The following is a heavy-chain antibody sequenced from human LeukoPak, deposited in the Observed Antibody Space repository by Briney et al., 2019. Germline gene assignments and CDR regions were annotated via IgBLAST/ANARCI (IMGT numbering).Heavy chain of an antibody. Sequence: SETLSLTCAAYGGSFSGYYWSWIRQPPGKGLEWIGEINHSGSTNYNPSLKSRVTISVDTSKNQFSLKLSSVTAADTAVYYCARGTVVVAEIYYYGMDVWGQGTTVTVSS. CDR3: ARGTVVVAEIYYYGMDV. CDR2: INHSGST. D-gene: IGHD2-15*01. V-gene: IGHV4-34*01. CDR1: GGSFSGYY. J-gene: IGHJ6*02.